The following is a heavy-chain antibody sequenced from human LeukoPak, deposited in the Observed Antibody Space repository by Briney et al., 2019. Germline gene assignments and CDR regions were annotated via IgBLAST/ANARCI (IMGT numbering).Heavy chain of an antibody. V-gene: IGHV3-7*05. J-gene: IGHJ4*02. D-gene: IGHD2-8*01. Sequence: GGSLRLSCAASGFTFSNYWMNWVRQAPGKGLEWVANINQDGSEKYYVDSVKGRFTISRDNAKNSLYLRMNSLRAEDTAVYYCARGPLRTDVYWGQGTLVTVSS. CDR1: GFTFSNYW. CDR3: ARGPLRTDVY. CDR2: INQDGSEK.